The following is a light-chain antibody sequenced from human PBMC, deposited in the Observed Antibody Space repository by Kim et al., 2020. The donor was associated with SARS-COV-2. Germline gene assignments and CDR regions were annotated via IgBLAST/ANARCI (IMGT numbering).Light chain of an antibody. CDR2: QDS. CDR3: QAWDSSTVV. CDR1: KLGDKY. V-gene: IGLV3-1*01. J-gene: IGLJ2*01. Sequence: SYELTQPPSVSVSPGQTASITCSGDKLGDKYACWYQQKPGQSPVLVIYQDSKRPSGSPERFSGSNSGNTATLTISGTQARDEADYYCQAWDSSTVVFGG.